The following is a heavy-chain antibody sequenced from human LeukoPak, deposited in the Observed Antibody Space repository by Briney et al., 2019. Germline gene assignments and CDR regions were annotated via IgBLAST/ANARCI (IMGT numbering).Heavy chain of an antibody. Sequence: GGSLRLSCAASGFTFSTYEMNRVRQAPGKGLEWVSYISSSGSAIYYADSVKGRFTISRDNAKNSLYLQMNSLRAEDTAIYYYAREGSITYWGQGTLVTVSS. CDR3: AREGSITY. CDR2: ISSSGSAI. CDR1: GFTFSTYE. V-gene: IGHV3-48*03. J-gene: IGHJ4*02. D-gene: IGHD3-10*01.